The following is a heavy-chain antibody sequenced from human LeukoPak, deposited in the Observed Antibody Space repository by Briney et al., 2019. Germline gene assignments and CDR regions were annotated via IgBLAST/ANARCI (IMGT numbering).Heavy chain of an antibody. D-gene: IGHD3-10*01. J-gene: IGHJ4*02. CDR3: AKERSKKYYYGSGSYNDY. V-gene: IGHV3-30*18. Sequence: PGGSLRLSCAASGFTFSSYGMHWVRQAPGKGLEWVAVISYDGSNKYHADSVKGRFTISRDNSKNTLYLQMNSLRAEDTAVYYCAKERSKKYYYGSGSYNDYWGQGTLVTVSS. CDR2: ISYDGSNK. CDR1: GFTFSSYG.